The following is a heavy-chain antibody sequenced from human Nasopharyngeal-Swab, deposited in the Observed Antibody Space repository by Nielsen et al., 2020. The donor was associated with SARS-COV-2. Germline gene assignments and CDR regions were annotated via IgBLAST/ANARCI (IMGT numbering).Heavy chain of an antibody. V-gene: IGHV3-9*01. J-gene: IGHJ6*02. CDR2: ISWNSGSI. CDR3: AKEGKHYDILTGYHLYYGMDV. Sequence: GGSLRLSCAASGFTFSSYSMNWVRQAPGKGLEWVSGISWNSGSIGYADSVKGRFTISRDNAKNSLYLQMNSLRAEDTALYYCAKEGKHYDILTGYHLYYGMDVWGQGTTVTVSS. D-gene: IGHD3-9*01. CDR1: GFTFSSYS.